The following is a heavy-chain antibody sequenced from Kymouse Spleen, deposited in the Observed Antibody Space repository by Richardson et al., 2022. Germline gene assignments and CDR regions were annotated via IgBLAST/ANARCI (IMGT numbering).Heavy chain of an antibody. Sequence: EVQLVESGGGVVRPGGSLRLSCAASGFTFDDYGMSWVRQAPGKGLEWVSGINWNGGSTGYADSVKGRFTISRDNAKNSLYLQMNSLRAEDTALYYCAVYYDILTGYSPSYYYGMDVWGQGTTVTVSS. CDR2: INWNGGST. V-gene: IGHV3-20*d01. J-gene: IGHJ6*02. D-gene: IGHD3-9*01. CDR3: AVYYDILTGYSPSYYYGMDV. CDR1: GFTFDDYG.